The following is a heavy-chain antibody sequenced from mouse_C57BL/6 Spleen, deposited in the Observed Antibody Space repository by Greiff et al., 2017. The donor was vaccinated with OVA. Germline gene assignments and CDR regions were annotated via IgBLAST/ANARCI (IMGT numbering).Heavy chain of an antibody. CDR3: TTFITTVVATRGY. CDR2: IDPENGDT. Sequence: VQLQQSGAELVRPGASVKLSCTASGFNIKDDYMHWVKQRPEQGLEWIGWIDPENGDTEYASKFQGKATITADTSSNTAYLQLSSLTSEDTAVYYCTTFITTVVATRGYWGQGTTLTVSS. D-gene: IGHD1-1*01. CDR1: GFNIKDDY. J-gene: IGHJ2*01. V-gene: IGHV14-4*01.